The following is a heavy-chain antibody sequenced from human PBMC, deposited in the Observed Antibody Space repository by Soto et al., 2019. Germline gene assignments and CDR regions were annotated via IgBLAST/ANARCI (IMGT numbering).Heavy chain of an antibody. J-gene: IGHJ4*02. D-gene: IGHD3-10*01. CDR2: ITYDGSNQ. CDR1: GFIFSSYT. Sequence: TGGSLRLSCAASGFIFSSYTMHWVRQAPGKGLEWVGVITYDGSNQYYADSVKGRFTISRDNSRNTLYLQMDSLRAEDTAVYYCAKGEVRGIIPSYFDYWGLGTLVTVSS. V-gene: IGHV3-30-3*01. CDR3: AKGEVRGIIPSYFDY.